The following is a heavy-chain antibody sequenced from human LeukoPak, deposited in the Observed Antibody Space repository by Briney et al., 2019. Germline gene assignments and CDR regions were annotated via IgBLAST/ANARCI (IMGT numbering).Heavy chain of an antibody. CDR2: ISAYNGNT. D-gene: IGHD2-8*01. CDR1: GYTFTSYG. CDR3: ARGVCTNGICYGPYYYYGMDV. V-gene: IGHV1-18*01. J-gene: IGHJ6*02. Sequence: ASVKVSCKASGYTFTSYGISWVRQAPGQGLEWMGWISAYNGNTNYARKLQGRVTMTTDTSTSTAYMELRSLRSDDTAVYYCARGVCTNGICYGPYYYYGMDVWGQGTTVTVSS.